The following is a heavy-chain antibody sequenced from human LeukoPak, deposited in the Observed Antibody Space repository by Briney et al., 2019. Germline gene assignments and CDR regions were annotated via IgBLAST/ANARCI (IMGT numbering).Heavy chain of an antibody. CDR1: GGSISSSNW. CDR2: IYHSGTT. J-gene: IGHJ4*02. D-gene: IGHD3-10*01. CDR3: ARDLDGSGTSSF. V-gene: IGHV4-4*02. Sequence: PSETLSLTCAVSGGSISSSNWWSWVRQPPGKGLEWIGEIYHSGTTNYNPSLKSRVTISVDKSKNQFSLKLSSVTAADTAVYYCARDLDGSGTSSFWGQGTLVTVPS.